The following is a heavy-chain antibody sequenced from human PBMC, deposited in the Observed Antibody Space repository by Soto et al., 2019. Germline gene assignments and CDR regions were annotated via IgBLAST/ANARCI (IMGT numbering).Heavy chain of an antibody. J-gene: IGHJ4*02. CDR3: ARDDRGGLDY. V-gene: IGHV4-31*03. Sequence: ASETLSLTCTVSGGSISSGGYYWSWIRQHPGKGLEWIGYIYYSGSTYYNPSLKSRVTISVDTSKNQFSLKLSSVTAADTAVYYCARDDRGGLDYWGQGTLVTVSS. CDR1: GGSISSGGYY. CDR2: IYYSGST. D-gene: IGHD2-15*01.